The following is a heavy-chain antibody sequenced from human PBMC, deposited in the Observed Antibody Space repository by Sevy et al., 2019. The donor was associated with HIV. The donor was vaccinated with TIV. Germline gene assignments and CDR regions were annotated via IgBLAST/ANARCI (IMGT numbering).Heavy chain of an antibody. CDR1: GGSFSGYY. J-gene: IGHJ4*02. Sequence: SETLSLTCAVYGGSFSGYYWSWIRQPPGKGLEWIGEINHSGSTNYNPSLKSRVTISVDTSKNQFSQKLSSVTAADTAVYYCARESREDIVVVPAATYFDYWGQGTLVTVSS. CDR3: ARESREDIVVVPAATYFDY. D-gene: IGHD2-2*01. CDR2: INHSGST. V-gene: IGHV4-34*01.